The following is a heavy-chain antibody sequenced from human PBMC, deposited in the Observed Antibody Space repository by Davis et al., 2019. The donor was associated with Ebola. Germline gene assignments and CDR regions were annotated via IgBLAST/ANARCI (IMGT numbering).Heavy chain of an antibody. Sequence: GESLKISCQASGYRFTNYWIAWVRQVPGKGLEWVGMFHPRDSDTKYSPSFQGQVTVSADESSGTAYLQWRRLKASDTAIYYCARWVAVSGLDNWGQGALVTVS. CDR3: ARWVAVSGLDN. D-gene: IGHD2-15*01. CDR2: FHPRDSDT. CDR1: GYRFTNYW. V-gene: IGHV5-51*01. J-gene: IGHJ4*02.